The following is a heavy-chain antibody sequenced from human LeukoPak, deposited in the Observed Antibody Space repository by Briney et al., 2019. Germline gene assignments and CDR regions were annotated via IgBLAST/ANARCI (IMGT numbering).Heavy chain of an antibody. D-gene: IGHD1-1*01. Sequence: GKSLKISCKCSGYSFTSYWIGWVGQMPGKGLEWMGIIYPGESDTRYSPSFQGQVTISADKSISTAYLQWSSLKTPDTAMYYCARYTDHYYCDYWGQGTLVTVSS. CDR3: ARYTDHYYCDY. CDR1: GYSFTSYW. J-gene: IGHJ4*02. V-gene: IGHV5-51*01. CDR2: IYPGESDT.